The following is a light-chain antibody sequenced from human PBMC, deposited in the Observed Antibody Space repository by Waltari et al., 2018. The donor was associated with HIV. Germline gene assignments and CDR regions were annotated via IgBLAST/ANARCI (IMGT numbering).Light chain of an antibody. J-gene: IGLJ1*01. CDR1: SSNIGRNY. CDR3: AAWDDSLKNYV. Sequence: QSVLTQPPSASGTPGQRVAISCSGSSSNIGRNYVYWYQQVPGAAPKLLLYRNNRLHSGVPDRCPGSKSGASASLAISGLRSDDEADYYCAAWDDSLKNYVFGTGTRVTVL. CDR2: RNN. V-gene: IGLV1-47*01.